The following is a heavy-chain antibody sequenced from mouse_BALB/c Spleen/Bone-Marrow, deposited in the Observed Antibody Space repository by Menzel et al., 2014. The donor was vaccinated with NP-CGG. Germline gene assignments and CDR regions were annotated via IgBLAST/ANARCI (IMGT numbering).Heavy chain of an antibody. CDR1: GFSLTTYG. Sequence: VHPVESGPGLVQPSQSLSITCTVSGFSLTTYGVNWIRQSPGKGLEWLGVIWRGGNTDYNATFMSRLTITKDNSKSQVFFKMNSLQADDTAIYYCAKNGYDGGAWFAYWGQGTLVTVSA. J-gene: IGHJ3*01. V-gene: IGHV2-5*01. D-gene: IGHD2-2*01. CDR2: IWRGGNT. CDR3: AKNGYDGGAWFAY.